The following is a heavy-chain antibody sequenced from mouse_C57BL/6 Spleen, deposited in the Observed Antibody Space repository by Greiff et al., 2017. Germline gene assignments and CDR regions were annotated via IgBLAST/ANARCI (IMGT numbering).Heavy chain of an antibody. CDR3: ARGWGFAY. CDR1: GFTFSSYA. J-gene: IGHJ3*01. V-gene: IGHV5-4*01. CDR2: ISDGGSYT. Sequence: EVHLVESGGGLVKPGGSLKLSCAASGFTFSSYAMSWVRQTPEKRLEWVATISDGGSYTYYPDNVKGRFTISRDNAKNNLYLQMSHLKSEDTAMYYCARGWGFAYWGQGTLVTVSA. D-gene: IGHD2-3*01.